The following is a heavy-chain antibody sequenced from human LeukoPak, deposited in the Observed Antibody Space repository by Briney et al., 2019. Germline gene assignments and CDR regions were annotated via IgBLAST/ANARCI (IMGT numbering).Heavy chain of an antibody. V-gene: IGHV3-30*18. Sequence: KTGGSLRLCCAASGFTFSSYGMHWVRQAAGKGLEWVAVISYDGTNKYYADSVKGRFTISRDNSKNTLYLQMNSLRAEDTAVYYCAKEGSLRDFDYWGQGTLVTVSS. CDR1: GFTFSSYG. CDR3: AKEGSLRDFDY. D-gene: IGHD3-10*01. J-gene: IGHJ4*02. CDR2: ISYDGTNK.